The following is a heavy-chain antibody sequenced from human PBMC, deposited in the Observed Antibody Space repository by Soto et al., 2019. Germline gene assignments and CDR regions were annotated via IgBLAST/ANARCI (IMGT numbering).Heavy chain of an antibody. J-gene: IGHJ6*02. Sequence: PSETLSLTCTVSDDFISSYYWNWIRQPAGKGLEWIGRVSTNGATNYNPSLESRVTMSVDTSKNQFSLKLTSVIAADTAVYFCARADYEILTGSYAMDVRGQGTTVTVSS. V-gene: IGHV4-4*07. CDR2: VSTNGAT. CDR1: DDFISSYY. D-gene: IGHD3-9*01. CDR3: ARADYEILTGSYAMDV.